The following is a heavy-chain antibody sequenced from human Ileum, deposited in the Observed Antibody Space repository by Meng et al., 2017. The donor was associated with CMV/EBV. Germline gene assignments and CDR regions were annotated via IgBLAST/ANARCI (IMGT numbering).Heavy chain of an antibody. CDR1: GFSISSGYY. CDR2: TYYGGTT. J-gene: IGHJ6*02. V-gene: IGHV4-38-2*02. CDR3: ARALGGSHSYGMDV. Sequence: SETLSLTCSVSGFSISSGYYWGWIRQSPEKGLEWIGTTYYGGTTTYNPSLKNRVRISIDTSKNQFTLNLNSVTAADTAVYYCARALGGSHSYGMDVWGQRTTVTVSS. D-gene: IGHD1-26*01.